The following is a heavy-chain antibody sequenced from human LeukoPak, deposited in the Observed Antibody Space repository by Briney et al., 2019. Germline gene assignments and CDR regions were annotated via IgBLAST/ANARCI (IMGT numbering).Heavy chain of an antibody. D-gene: IGHD1-26*01. Sequence: GESLKISCKGPGYNFTSYWISWVRQMPGKGLEWVGRIDPSDSYTNYSPSFQGHVTISADKSISTAYLQWSSLKASDTAMYYCASRHSATYKLDAFDIWGQGTLVTVSS. CDR2: IDPSDSYT. J-gene: IGHJ3*02. CDR1: GYNFTSYW. CDR3: ASRHSATYKLDAFDI. V-gene: IGHV5-10-1*01.